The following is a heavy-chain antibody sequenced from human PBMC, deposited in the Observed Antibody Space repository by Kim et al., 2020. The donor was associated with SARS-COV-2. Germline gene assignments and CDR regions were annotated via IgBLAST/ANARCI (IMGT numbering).Heavy chain of an antibody. J-gene: IGHJ4*02. D-gene: IGHD3-10*01. CDR3: ARVGGYYGSGSYLDY. V-gene: IGHV1-2*02. Sequence: QKFQGRVTMTRDTSISTAYMELSRLRSDDTAVYYCARVGGYYGSGSYLDYWGQGTLVTVSS.